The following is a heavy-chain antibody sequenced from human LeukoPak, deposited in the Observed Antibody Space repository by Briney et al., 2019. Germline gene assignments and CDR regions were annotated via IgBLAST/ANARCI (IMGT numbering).Heavy chain of an antibody. CDR1: GFTFNIYW. V-gene: IGHV3-7*04. Sequence: GGSLRLSSAASGFTFNIYWMSWVRQAPGKGLEWVANINQDGSEKYHVDSVKGRFTVSRDNAKKSLYLEMNSLRVEDTAVYYCAREGSLWFGESKTDSRGQGTLVTVSS. J-gene: IGHJ4*02. CDR3: AREGSLWFGESKTDS. CDR2: INQDGSEK. D-gene: IGHD3-10*01.